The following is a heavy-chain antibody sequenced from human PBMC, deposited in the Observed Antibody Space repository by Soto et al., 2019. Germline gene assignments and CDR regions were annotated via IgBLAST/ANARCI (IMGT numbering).Heavy chain of an antibody. J-gene: IGHJ4*02. CDR2: IYYSGST. CDR1: GGSISSSSYY. Sequence: SETLFLTCTVSGGSISSSSYYWGWIRQPPGKGLEWIGSIYYSGSTYYNPSLKSRVTISVDTSKNHFSLKLSSVTAADTAVYYCASLRGIAAAEFDYWRQGTLVTFSS. CDR3: ASLRGIAAAEFDY. D-gene: IGHD6-13*01. V-gene: IGHV4-39*01.